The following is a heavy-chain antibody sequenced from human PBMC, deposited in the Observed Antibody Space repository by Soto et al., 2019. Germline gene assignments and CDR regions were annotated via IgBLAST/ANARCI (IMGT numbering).Heavy chain of an antibody. D-gene: IGHD2-15*01. CDR1: GFTFSSYG. CDR3: AKDVCGVASCYYFDY. CDR2: ISYDGSNK. J-gene: IGHJ4*02. Sequence: GGSLRLSCAASGFTFSSYGMHWVRQAPGKGLEWVAVISYDGSNKYYADSVKGRFTISGDNSKNTLYLQMNSLRAEDTAVYYCAKDVCGVASCYYFDYWGQGTLVTVSS. V-gene: IGHV3-30*18.